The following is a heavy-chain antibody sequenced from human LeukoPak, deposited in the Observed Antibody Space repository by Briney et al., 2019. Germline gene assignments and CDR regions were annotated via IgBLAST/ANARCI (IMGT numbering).Heavy chain of an antibody. CDR1: GGSISSYY. Sequence: PSETLSLTCTVSGGSISSYYWSWIRQPPGKGLEWIGYIYYSGGTNYNPSLKSRVTISVDTSKNQFSLKLRSVTAADTAVYYCARDIAAAGTLGDWFDPWGQGTLVTVSS. CDR2: IYYSGGT. D-gene: IGHD6-13*01. V-gene: IGHV4-59*01. CDR3: ARDIAAAGTLGDWFDP. J-gene: IGHJ5*02.